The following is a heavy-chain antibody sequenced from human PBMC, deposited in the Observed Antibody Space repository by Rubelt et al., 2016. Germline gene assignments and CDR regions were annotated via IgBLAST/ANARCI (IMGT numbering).Heavy chain of an antibody. D-gene: IGHD1-1*01. J-gene: IGHJ3*02. CDR1: DYTFTSYG. V-gene: IGHV1-18*01. Sequence: QVQLVQSGAEVKKPGASVKVSCKASDYTFTSYGISWVRQAPGQGLEWMGWISAYDGNTNYAQKLQGRVTMTRETSTSTAYMELRSLRSDDTAVYFCARDQLALYAFDIWGQGTMVTVSS. CDR3: ARDQLALYAFDI. CDR2: ISAYDGNT.